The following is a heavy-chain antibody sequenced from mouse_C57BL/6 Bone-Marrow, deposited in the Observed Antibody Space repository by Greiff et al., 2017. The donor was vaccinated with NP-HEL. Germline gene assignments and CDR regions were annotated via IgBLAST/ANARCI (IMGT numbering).Heavy chain of an antibody. Sequence: EVQLQQSGAELVRPGASVKLSCTASGFNIKDYYMHWVKQRPEQGLEWIGRIDPEDGDTEYAPKFQGKATMTADTSSNTAYLQLSSLTSEDTAVYYCTPGDSYGSSYDYAMDYWGQGTSVTVSS. J-gene: IGHJ4*01. V-gene: IGHV14-1*01. CDR1: GFNIKDYY. CDR3: TPGDSYGSSYDYAMDY. CDR2: IDPEDGDT. D-gene: IGHD1-1*01.